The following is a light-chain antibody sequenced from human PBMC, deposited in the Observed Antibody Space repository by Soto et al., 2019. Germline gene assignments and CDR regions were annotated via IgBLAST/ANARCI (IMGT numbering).Light chain of an antibody. CDR1: QSVSSTY. CDR2: GAS. V-gene: IGKV3-20*01. Sequence: EIVLTQSPGTLYLSPGERATLSCRASQSVSSTYIAWYQQNPGQAPRLLIYGASSRATGIPDRFSGSGSGTDFTLTISRLEPVDFAVYFCQQYGRSPPFTFGQGTKVEIK. J-gene: IGKJ2*01. CDR3: QQYGRSPPFT.